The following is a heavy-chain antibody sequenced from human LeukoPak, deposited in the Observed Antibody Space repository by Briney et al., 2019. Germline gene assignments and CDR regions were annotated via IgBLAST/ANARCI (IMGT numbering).Heavy chain of an antibody. J-gene: IGHJ4*02. Sequence: GGSLRFSCAASGFTFSTYWMHWVRQAPGKGLVWVSRINSDGSSTNYADSVKGRFTISRDNAKNTLYLQMNSLRAEDTAVYYCVARYCGGDCFFYWGQGTLVTVSS. D-gene: IGHD2-21*01. CDR2: INSDGSST. CDR3: VARYCGGDCFFY. V-gene: IGHV3-74*01. CDR1: GFTFSTYW.